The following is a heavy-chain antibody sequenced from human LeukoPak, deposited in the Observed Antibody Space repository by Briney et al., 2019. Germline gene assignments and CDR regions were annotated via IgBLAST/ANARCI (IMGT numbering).Heavy chain of an antibody. J-gene: IGHJ1*01. D-gene: IGHD2-8*02. CDR2: ISKDGSEK. V-gene: IGHV3-7*01. Sequence: GGSLRLSCAASGFTFSSYWMSWVRQTPGKGLEWVANISKDGSEKYYMDSVRGRFTISRDNAKNSLSLQMNSLRVEDTAVYYCARELVVGPAEYFQNWGQGTLVTVSS. CDR1: GFTFSSYW. CDR3: ARELVVGPAEYFQN.